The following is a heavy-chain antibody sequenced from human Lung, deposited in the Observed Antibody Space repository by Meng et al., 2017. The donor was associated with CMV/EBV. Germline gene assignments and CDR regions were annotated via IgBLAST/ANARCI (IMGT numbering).Heavy chain of an antibody. CDR3: AKDFLGAGAY. J-gene: IGHJ4*02. CDR2: IRIKAATYST. V-gene: IGHV3-72*01. Sequence: GESLKISCAASGFSFSDNYMDWFRQAPGKGLECVGRIRIKAATYSTDYAASVKGRFTISRDDSKNSLYLQMNSLKVEDTAVYYCAKDFLGAGAYWGPG. CDR1: GFSFSDNY. D-gene: IGHD3-10*01.